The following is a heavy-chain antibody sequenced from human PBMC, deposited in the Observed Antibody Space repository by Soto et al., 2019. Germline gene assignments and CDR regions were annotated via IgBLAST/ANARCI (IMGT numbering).Heavy chain of an antibody. CDR2: IYYSGST. J-gene: IGHJ4*02. CDR3: ARDSTHSSSWFLDY. D-gene: IGHD6-13*01. Sequence: PSETLSLTCTVSGGSLSSYYWSWIRQPPGKGLEWIGYIYYSGSTNYNPSLKSRVTISVDTSKNQFSLKLSSVTAADTAVYYCARDSTHSSSWFLDYWGQGTLVTVSS. V-gene: IGHV4-59*01. CDR1: GGSLSSYY.